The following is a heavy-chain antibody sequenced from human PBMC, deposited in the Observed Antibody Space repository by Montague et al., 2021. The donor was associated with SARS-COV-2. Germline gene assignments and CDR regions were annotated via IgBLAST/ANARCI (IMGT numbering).Heavy chain of an antibody. CDR1: GGSFSNYY. CDR3: ARGRQPVVVPGAGPAGRAFDI. Sequence: SETLSLTCAISGGSFSNYYWSWIRQPPGKGLEWIGEVNQSGTTIYNPSVKSGVTISEETSKNQFYLRLNSVTAADTAVYYCARGRQPVVVPGAGPAGRAFDIWGQGTMVPVSS. D-gene: IGHD2-2*01. CDR2: VNQSGTT. V-gene: IGHV4-34*01. J-gene: IGHJ3*02.